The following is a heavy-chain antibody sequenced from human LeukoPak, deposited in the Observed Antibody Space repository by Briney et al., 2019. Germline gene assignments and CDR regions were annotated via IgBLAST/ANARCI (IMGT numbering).Heavy chain of an antibody. D-gene: IGHD6-19*01. CDR2: ISSSSSYI. CDR1: GFTFSSYS. Sequence: GGSLRLSCAASGFTFSSYSMNWVRQAPGKGLEWVSSISSSSSYIYYADSVKGRFTISRDNAKNSLYLQMNSLRAEDTAVYYCAKTQWLVFYFDYWGQGTLVTVSS. V-gene: IGHV3-21*01. CDR3: AKTQWLVFYFDY. J-gene: IGHJ4*02.